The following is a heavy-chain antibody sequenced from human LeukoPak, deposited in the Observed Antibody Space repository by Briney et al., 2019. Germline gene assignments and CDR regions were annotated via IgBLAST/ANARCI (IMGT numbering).Heavy chain of an antibody. V-gene: IGHV1-69*04. CDR1: GGTFSSYA. J-gene: IGHJ4*02. CDR2: IIPILGIA. D-gene: IGHD3-10*01. CDR3: ARLARGRRFGESYCDY. Sequence: ASVKVSCKASGGTFSSYAISWVRQAPGQGLEWMGRIIPILGIANYAQKFQGRVTITADKSTSTAYMELSSLRSEDTAVYYCARLARGRRFGESYCDYWGQGTLVTVSS.